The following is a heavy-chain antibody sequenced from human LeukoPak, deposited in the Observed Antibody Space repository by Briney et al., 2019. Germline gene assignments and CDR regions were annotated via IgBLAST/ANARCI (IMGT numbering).Heavy chain of an antibody. Sequence: SETLSLTCAVYGGSFSGYCWGWVRQPPGKGLEWIGEITHIGSTNYNPSLKSRVTISVDTSKNQFSLTLSSLTSADTAVYYCARGFSGAYYDDWDQGTLVTV. V-gene: IGHV4-34*01. CDR2: ITHIGST. D-gene: IGHD1-26*01. CDR3: ARGFSGAYYDD. J-gene: IGHJ4*02. CDR1: GGSFSGYC.